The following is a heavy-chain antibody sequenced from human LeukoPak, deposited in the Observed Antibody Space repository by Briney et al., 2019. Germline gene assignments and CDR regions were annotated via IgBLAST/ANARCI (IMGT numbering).Heavy chain of an antibody. J-gene: IGHJ4*02. CDR1: GYSFTSYW. CDR3: ATLGYSYGYPFDY. V-gene: IGHV5-10-1*01. D-gene: IGHD5-18*01. Sequence: GEALKISCKGSGYSFTSYWISWVRQRPGKGLEWMGRIDPSDSYTNYSPSFQGHVTISADKSISTAYLQWSSLKASDTAMYYCATLGYSYGYPFDYWGQGTLVTVS. CDR2: IDPSDSYT.